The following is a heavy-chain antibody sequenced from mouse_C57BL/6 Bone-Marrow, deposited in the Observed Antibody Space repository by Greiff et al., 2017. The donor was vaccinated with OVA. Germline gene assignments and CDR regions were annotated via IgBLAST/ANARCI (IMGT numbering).Heavy chain of an antibody. J-gene: IGHJ2*01. Sequence: EVQLQESGPVLVKPGASVKMSCKASGYTFTDYYMNWVKQSHGKSLEWIGVINPYNGGTSYNQKFKGKATLTVYKSSSTAYTELNSLTSEDSAVYYCARRYYRNFDYWGQGTTLTVSS. CDR2: INPYNGGT. CDR1: GYTFTDYY. CDR3: ARRYYRNFDY. V-gene: IGHV1-19*01. D-gene: IGHD2-1*01.